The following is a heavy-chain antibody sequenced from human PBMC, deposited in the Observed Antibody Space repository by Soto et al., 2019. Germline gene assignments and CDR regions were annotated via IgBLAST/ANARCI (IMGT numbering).Heavy chain of an antibody. V-gene: IGHV3-74*01. CDR1: GFSFSSYC. Sequence: PXVCLRLSCAACGFSFSSYCKHWVGQAPGKGLVWVSRINSDGSSTSYADSVKGRFTISRDNAKNTLYLQMNSLRAEDTAVYYCARPPIVGVTKGYYGMDVWGQGTTVTVSS. CDR2: INSDGSST. D-gene: IGHD1-26*01. J-gene: IGHJ6*02. CDR3: ARPPIVGVTKGYYGMDV.